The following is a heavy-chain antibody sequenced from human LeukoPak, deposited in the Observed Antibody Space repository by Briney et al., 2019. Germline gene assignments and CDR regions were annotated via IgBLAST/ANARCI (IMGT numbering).Heavy chain of an antibody. CDR1: GGSISSNRYY. D-gene: IGHD2-8*01. Sequence: PSETLSLTCTVSGGSISSNRYYWGWIRQPPGTGLEWIGNILYSGSTYYNPSLKTRVTISEDTSKNQFSLKLTSVTAADTAVYYCARGRLLMVYAIPRWGAYYFDYWGQGTLVTVSS. V-gene: IGHV4-39*01. CDR2: ILYSGST. CDR3: ARGRLLMVYAIPRWGAYYFDY. J-gene: IGHJ4*02.